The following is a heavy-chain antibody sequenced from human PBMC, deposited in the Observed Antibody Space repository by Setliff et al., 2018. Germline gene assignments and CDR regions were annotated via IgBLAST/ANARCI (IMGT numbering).Heavy chain of an antibody. CDR1: GGSISSSSYY. Sequence: SETLSLTCTVSGGSISSSSYYWGWIRQPPGKGLEWIGSVFYSGTTYYNPSLKSRVTISVDTSKSQFSLKLSSVTAADTAVYFCARDTPHDPVSSNWYRNWFDPWGQGILVTVSS. V-gene: IGHV4-39*02. J-gene: IGHJ5*02. D-gene: IGHD6-13*01. CDR2: VFYSGTT. CDR3: ARDTPHDPVSSNWYRNWFDP.